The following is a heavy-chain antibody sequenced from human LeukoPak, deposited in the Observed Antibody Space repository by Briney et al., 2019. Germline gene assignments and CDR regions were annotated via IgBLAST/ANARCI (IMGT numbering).Heavy chain of an antibody. J-gene: IGHJ2*01. V-gene: IGHV4-4*07. D-gene: IGHD2-2*01. CDR2: IYTSGST. Sequence: SETLSLTCTVSGGSISSYYWSWIRQPAGKGLEWIGRIYTSGSTNYNPSLKSRVTMSVDTSKNQFSLKLSSVTAADTAVYYCATARCGSTSCPGGWYFDLWGRGTLVTVSS. CDR1: GGSISSYY. CDR3: ATARCGSTSCPGGWYFDL.